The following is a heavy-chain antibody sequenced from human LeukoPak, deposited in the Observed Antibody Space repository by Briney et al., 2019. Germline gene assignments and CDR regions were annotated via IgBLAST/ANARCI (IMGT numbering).Heavy chain of an antibody. CDR1: GGSVSSYF. Sequence: SETLSLTCTVSGGSVSSYFWSWIRQPPGKGLEWIGYMYYSGSTNYNPSLKSRVTISIDTSKNQFSLQLSSETAADTAVYYCARLDNGRGAFDYWGQGTLVTVSS. V-gene: IGHV4-59*02. CDR3: ARLDNGRGAFDY. J-gene: IGHJ4*02. CDR2: MYYSGST. D-gene: IGHD1-26*01.